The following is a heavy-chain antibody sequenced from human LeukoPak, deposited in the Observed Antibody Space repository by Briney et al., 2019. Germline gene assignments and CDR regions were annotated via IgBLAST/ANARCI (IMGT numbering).Heavy chain of an antibody. CDR2: IYPGDSDT. J-gene: IGHJ5*02. Sequence: GESLKISCKGSGYSFTSYWIGWVRQMPGKGLEWMAIIYPGDSDTRYSPSFQGQVTISAHKSISTAYLQWSSLKASHTATHHRARWEDIVVDRDYGFEPWGQGNLVTVSP. V-gene: IGHV5-51*01. CDR1: GYSFTSYW. CDR3: ARWEDIVVDRDYGFEP. D-gene: IGHD2-2*01.